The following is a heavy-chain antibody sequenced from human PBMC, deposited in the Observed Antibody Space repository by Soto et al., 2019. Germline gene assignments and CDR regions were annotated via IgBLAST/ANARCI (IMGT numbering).Heavy chain of an antibody. CDR3: ARGVYYDSSGSNWFDP. D-gene: IGHD3-22*01. CDR1: GGSMTSGDQY. V-gene: IGHV4-61*08. CDR2: INHRGSS. Sequence: SETLSLTCTVTGGSMTSGDQYWTWIRHRPGEGLEWFGYINHRGSSNYNPSLKSRVTISVDTSKNQFSLNLSSVTAADAAVYYCARGVYYDSSGSNWFDPWGQGTLVTVSS. J-gene: IGHJ5*02.